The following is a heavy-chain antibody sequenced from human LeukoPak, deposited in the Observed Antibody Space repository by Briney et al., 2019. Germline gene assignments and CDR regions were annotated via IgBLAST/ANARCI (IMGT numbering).Heavy chain of an antibody. V-gene: IGHV3-30-3*01. CDR3: AREGVDTAMALLDY. CDR1: GFTFSSYA. D-gene: IGHD5-18*01. Sequence: GGSLRLPCAASGFTFSSYAMHWVRQAPGKGLEWVAVIPYDGSNKYYADSVKGRFTISRDNSKNTLYLQMNSLRAEDTAVYYCAREGVDTAMALLDYWGQGTLVTVSS. J-gene: IGHJ4*02. CDR2: IPYDGSNK.